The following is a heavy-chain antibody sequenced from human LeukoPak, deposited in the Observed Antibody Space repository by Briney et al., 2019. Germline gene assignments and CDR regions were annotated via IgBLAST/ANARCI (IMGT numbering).Heavy chain of an antibody. Sequence: GGSLRLSCEASGFTFNNYAMSWVRQAQGKGLEWVSSISGSGGNTYYADSVKGRFTISRDNSKNTLYLQMNSLRAADTAVYYCAKDRRITMAGTVDYFDYWGQGTLVTVSS. CDR3: AKDRRITMAGTVDYFDY. D-gene: IGHD6-19*01. V-gene: IGHV3-23*01. CDR1: GFTFNNYA. J-gene: IGHJ4*02. CDR2: ISGSGGNT.